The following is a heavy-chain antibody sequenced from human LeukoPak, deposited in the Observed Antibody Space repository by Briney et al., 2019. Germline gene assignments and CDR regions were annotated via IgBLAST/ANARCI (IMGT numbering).Heavy chain of an antibody. J-gene: IGHJ4*02. CDR1: GGSISSYY. Sequence: SETLSLTCTVSGGSISSYYWSWIRQPAGKGLEWIGRIYTSGSTNYNPSLKSRVTMSVDTSKNQFSLKLSSVTAADTAVYYCAGVSQVYSYGQRPHFDYWGQGTLVTVSS. D-gene: IGHD5-18*01. CDR2: IYTSGST. V-gene: IGHV4-4*07. CDR3: AGVSQVYSYGQRPHFDY.